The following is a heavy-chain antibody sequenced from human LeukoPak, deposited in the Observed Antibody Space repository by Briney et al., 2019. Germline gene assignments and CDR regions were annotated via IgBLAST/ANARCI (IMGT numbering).Heavy chain of an antibody. V-gene: IGHV4-4*07. D-gene: IGHD3-22*01. CDR1: GGSISSYY. Sequence: SETLSLTCTVSGGSISSYYWSWIRQPAGKGLEWIGRIYTSGTTDYNPYLESRVTMSVDTSKDQFSLNMGSMTAAETAGYYCSRHYYDSSGYYRFDYWGQGTLVTVSS. CDR3: SRHYYDSSGYYRFDY. J-gene: IGHJ4*02. CDR2: IYTSGTT.